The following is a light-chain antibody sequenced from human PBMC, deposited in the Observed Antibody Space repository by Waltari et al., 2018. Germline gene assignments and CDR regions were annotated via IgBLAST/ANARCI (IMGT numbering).Light chain of an antibody. V-gene: IGKV4-1*01. J-gene: IGKJ2*01. Sequence: DIVMTQSPDSLAVSLGERATINCKSGQSVLYSSNNKDYLAWYQQKPGQPPKLLFYWASTRESGVPDRFSGSGSWTDFTLTISSLQAEDVAVYYCQQYHSFPYTFGQGTKLEIK. CDR3: QQYHSFPYT. CDR1: QSVLYSSNNKDY. CDR2: WAS.